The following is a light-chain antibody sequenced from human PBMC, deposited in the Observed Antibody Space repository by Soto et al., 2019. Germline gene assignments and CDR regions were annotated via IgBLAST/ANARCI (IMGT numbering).Light chain of an antibody. CDR3: QQYSLYWT. CDR1: QNINIW. Sequence: DIQMTQSPSTLSASVGERVIITCRARQNINIWLAWYQQKPGKAPKLLIYRASNLESGVPSRFSGSGSGTEFSLTIISLQPDDFATYYCQQYSLYWTFGQGTKVEIK. J-gene: IGKJ1*01. V-gene: IGKV1-5*03. CDR2: RAS.